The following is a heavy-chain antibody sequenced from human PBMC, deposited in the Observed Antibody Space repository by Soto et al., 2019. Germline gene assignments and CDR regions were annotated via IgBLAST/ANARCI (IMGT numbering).Heavy chain of an antibody. D-gene: IGHD3-22*01. CDR3: ARGNIYYYDSSGYYYRGIWFDP. V-gene: IGHV4-30-4*01. CDR2: IYYSGST. CDR1: GGSISSGDYY. Sequence: PSETLSLTCTVSGGSISSGDYYWSWIRQPPGKGLEWIGYIYYSGSTYYNPSLKSRVTISVDTSKNQFSLKLSSVTAADTAVYYCARGNIYYYDSSGYYYRGIWFDPWGQGTLVTV. J-gene: IGHJ5*02.